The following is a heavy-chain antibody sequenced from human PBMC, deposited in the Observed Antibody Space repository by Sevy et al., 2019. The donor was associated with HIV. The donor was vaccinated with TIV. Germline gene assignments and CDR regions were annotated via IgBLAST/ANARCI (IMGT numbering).Heavy chain of an antibody. CDR2: IKQDGSEK. Sequence: GWSLRLSCAASGFTFSSYWMSWVRQAPGKGLEWVANIKQDGSEKYYVDSVKGRFTISRDNAKNSLYLQMNSLRAEDTAVYYCARENIVVVPAAMNNWFDPWGQGTLVTVSS. V-gene: IGHV3-7*03. CDR3: ARENIVVVPAAMNNWFDP. D-gene: IGHD2-2*01. J-gene: IGHJ5*02. CDR1: GFTFSSYW.